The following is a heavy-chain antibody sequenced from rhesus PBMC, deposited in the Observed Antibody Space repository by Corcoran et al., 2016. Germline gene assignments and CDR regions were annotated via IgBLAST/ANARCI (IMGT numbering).Heavy chain of an antibody. CDR1: GGSISSNY. CDR2: IYGSAGSN. D-gene: IGHD6-13*01. CDR3: ARVTAAGLNWYFDL. V-gene: IGHV4-160*01. J-gene: IGHJ2*01. Sequence: QVQLQESGPGLVKPSETLSLTCAVSGGSISSNYWSWIRQAPGKGLEWIVRIYGSAGSNDYNPALKSRVTISKATSKNQFSLNLSSVTAADTAVYYCARVTAAGLNWYFDLWGPGTPITISS.